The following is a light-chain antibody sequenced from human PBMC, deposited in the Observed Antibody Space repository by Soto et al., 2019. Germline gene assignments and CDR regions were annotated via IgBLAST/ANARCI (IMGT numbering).Light chain of an antibody. CDR3: QHYGSSAYT. V-gene: IGKV3-20*01. CDR2: DAS. CDR1: QSVRSNY. J-gene: IGKJ2*01. Sequence: EIVLTQSPGTLSFSPGGRATLSCRASQSVRSNYLAWYQQKPGQAPRLLIYDASSRATGIPDRFSGSGSGTDFTLTISRLEPEDFAVYYCQHYGSSAYTFGQGTTLEIK.